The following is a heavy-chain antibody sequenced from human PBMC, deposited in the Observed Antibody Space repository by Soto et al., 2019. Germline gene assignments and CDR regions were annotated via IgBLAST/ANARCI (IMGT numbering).Heavy chain of an antibody. V-gene: IGHV3-48*01. CDR1: GFTFSTYN. CDR3: ARDSGSWPSWFDP. Sequence: EVQLVESGGGLVQPGGSLRLSCAASGFTFSTYNMQWVRQAPGKGLEWVSYISSSSSTIHYADSVKGRFSVSRDNAKNSLYLQVNSLRAEDTAVYYFARDSGSWPSWFDPWGQGTQVTVSS. D-gene: IGHD1-26*01. CDR2: ISSSSSTI. J-gene: IGHJ5*02.